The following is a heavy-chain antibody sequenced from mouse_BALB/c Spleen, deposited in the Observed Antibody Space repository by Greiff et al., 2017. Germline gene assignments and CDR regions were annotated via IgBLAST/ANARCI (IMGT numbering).Heavy chain of an antibody. CDR2: ISYSGST. D-gene: IGHD1-1*02. Sequence: EVQRVESGPGLVKPSQSLSLTCTVTGYSITSDYAWNWIRQFPGNKLEWMGYISYSGSTSYNPSLKSRISITRDTSKNQFFLQLNSVTTEDTATYYCARDYGYAMDYWGQGTSVTVAS. CDR3: ARDYGYAMDY. J-gene: IGHJ4*01. V-gene: IGHV3-2*02. CDR1: GYSITSDYA.